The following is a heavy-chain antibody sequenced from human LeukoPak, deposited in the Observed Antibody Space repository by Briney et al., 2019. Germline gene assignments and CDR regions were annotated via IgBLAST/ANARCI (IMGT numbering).Heavy chain of an antibody. D-gene: IGHD6-13*01. CDR1: GGSISSSSYY. V-gene: IGHV4-39*07. J-gene: IGHJ4*02. Sequence: SETLSLTCTVSGGSISSSSYYWGWIRQPPGKGLEWIGSIYYSGSTYYNPSLKSRVTISVDRSKNQFSLKLSSVTAADTAVYYCARGKGSSWEYYFDYWGQGTLVTVSS. CDR2: IYYSGST. CDR3: ARGKGSSWEYYFDY.